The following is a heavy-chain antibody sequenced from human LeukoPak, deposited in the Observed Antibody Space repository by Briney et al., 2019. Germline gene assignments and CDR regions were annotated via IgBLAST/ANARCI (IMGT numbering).Heavy chain of an antibody. Sequence: GGSLRLSCSVSGFTFSNYAMHWVRQAPGKGLEWVAVIWYDGSNKYYADSVKGRFTISRDNSKNTLYLQMNSLRAEDTAVYYCARGIAVAGTFWFDQWGQGTLVTVSS. D-gene: IGHD6-19*01. J-gene: IGHJ5*02. CDR1: GFTFSNYA. V-gene: IGHV3-33*08. CDR3: ARGIAVAGTFWFDQ. CDR2: IWYDGSNK.